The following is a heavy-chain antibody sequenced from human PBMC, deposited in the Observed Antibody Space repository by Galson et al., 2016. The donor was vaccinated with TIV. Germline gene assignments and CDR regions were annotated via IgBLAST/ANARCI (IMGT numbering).Heavy chain of an antibody. V-gene: IGHV1-69*04. CDR2: IIPILGIA. D-gene: IGHD3-3*01. Sequence: SVKVSCKASGDTFSGYYIYWVRQAPGQGLEWMGRIIPILGIANYAQKFQGGLSIIADKSTSTAYMEMSSLRSEDTAVYYCASDHEGDSWSGSYRVGYYNFMDVWGKGTTVTVSS. CDR1: GDTFSGYY. J-gene: IGHJ6*03. CDR3: ASDHEGDSWSGSYRVGYYNFMDV.